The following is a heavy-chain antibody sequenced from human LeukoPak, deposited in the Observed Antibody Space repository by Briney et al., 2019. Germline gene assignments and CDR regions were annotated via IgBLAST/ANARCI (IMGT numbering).Heavy chain of an antibody. CDR2: ISWNSGSI. D-gene: IGHD3-22*01. CDR1: GFTFDDYA. V-gene: IGHV3-9*01. Sequence: GGSLRLSCAASGFTFDDYAMHGVRQAPGKGLEWVSGISWNSGSIGYADSVKGRFTISRDNAKNSLYLQMNSLRAEDTALYYCAKDIDPYYYDSSGYSSAFDIWGQGTMVTVSS. CDR3: AKDIDPYYYDSSGYSSAFDI. J-gene: IGHJ3*02.